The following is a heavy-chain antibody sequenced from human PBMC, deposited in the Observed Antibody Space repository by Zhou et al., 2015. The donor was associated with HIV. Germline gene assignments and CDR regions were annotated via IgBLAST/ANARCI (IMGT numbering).Heavy chain of an antibody. CDR3: ARSPEYYYDSSGDY. V-gene: IGHV1-69*01. CDR2: INPFFGTT. Sequence: QVVLIQSGAEVRRPGSSVKISCKASGGSFPVTWVRQAPGQGLEWMGGINPFFGTTNYAQKFQGRVSITADESTSTTYMQLDNLRSEDTAVYFCARSPEYYYDSSGDYWGQGTLVTVSS. CDR1: GGSFP. J-gene: IGHJ4*02. D-gene: IGHD3-22*01.